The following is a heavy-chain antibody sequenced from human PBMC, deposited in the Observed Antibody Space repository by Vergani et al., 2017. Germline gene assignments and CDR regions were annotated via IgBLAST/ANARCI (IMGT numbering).Heavy chain of an antibody. CDR3: ASGGHGSENGGALQL. CDR2: IYPCDSEV. J-gene: IGHJ3*01. CDR1: GYIFSNFW. Sequence: EKQLVQSGSETKKPGESLKISCQAFGYIFSNFWIGWVRQRPGRGLEWMGIIYPCDSEVKSNPTFRGQVIFSVDTSNNTAYLQWRSLQASDTATYFCASGGHGSENGGALQLWGQGTNITVSS. V-gene: IGHV5-51*01. D-gene: IGHD3-10*01.